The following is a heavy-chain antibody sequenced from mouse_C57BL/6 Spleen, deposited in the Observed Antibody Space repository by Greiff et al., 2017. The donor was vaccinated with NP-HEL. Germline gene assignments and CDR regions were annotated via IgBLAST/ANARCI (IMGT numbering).Heavy chain of an antibody. D-gene: IGHD1-1*01. CDR3: ARAGSSPYYFDY. J-gene: IGHJ2*01. Sequence: VQLQQPGAELVRPGSSVKLSCKASGYTFTSYWMHWVKQRPIQGLEWIGNIDPSDSETHYNQKFKDKATLTVDKSSSTAYMQLSSLTSEDSAVYYCARAGSSPYYFDYWGQGTTLTVSS. V-gene: IGHV1-52*01. CDR2: IDPSDSET. CDR1: GYTFTSYW.